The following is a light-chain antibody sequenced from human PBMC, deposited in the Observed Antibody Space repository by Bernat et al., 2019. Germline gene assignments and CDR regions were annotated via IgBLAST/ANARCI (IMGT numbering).Light chain of an antibody. CDR1: SSDVGGYYY. CDR2: DVS. V-gene: IGLV2-14*03. CDR3: SSYTRSNTYV. J-gene: IGLJ1*01. Sequence: QSALTQPASVSGSPGQSITISCTGTSSDVGGYYYVSWYQQPPGKAPKLMIYDVSNRPSGVSTRFSVSKSGNEASLTISELQAEDEADYYCSSYTRSNTYVVGTGTKVTVL.